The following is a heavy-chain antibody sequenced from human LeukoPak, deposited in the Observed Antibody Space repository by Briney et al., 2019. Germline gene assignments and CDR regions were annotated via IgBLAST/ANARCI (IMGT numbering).Heavy chain of an antibody. J-gene: IGHJ5*02. D-gene: IGHD3-3*01. CDR3: ARGYYDFWSGYLRWFDP. Sequence: SETPSLTCTVSGGSISSGDYYWSWIRQPPGKGLEWIGYIYYSGSTYYNPSLKSRVTISVDTSKNQFSLKLSSVTAADTAVYYCARGYYDFWSGYLRWFDPWGQGTLVTVSS. V-gene: IGHV4-30-4*08. CDR1: GGSISSGDYY. CDR2: IYYSGST.